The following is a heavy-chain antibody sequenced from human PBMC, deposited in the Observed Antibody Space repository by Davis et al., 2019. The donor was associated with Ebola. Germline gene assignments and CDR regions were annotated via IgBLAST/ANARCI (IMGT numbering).Heavy chain of an antibody. CDR2: VTWNGGST. D-gene: IGHD1-26*01. Sequence: GESLKISCAASGFTFDDYGMSWVRQAPGKGLEWVSGVTWNGGSTGYADSVKGRFTISRDNAKNSLYLQMNSLRAEDTAVYYCARDPLVGWWELFDYYGMDVWGQGTTVTVSS. J-gene: IGHJ6*02. CDR3: ARDPLVGWWELFDYYGMDV. V-gene: IGHV3-20*04. CDR1: GFTFDDYG.